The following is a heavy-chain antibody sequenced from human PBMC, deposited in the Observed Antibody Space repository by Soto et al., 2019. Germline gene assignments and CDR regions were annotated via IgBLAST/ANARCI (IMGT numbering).Heavy chain of an antibody. CDR3: ARGSQWLPGPHYYYMDV. D-gene: IGHD6-19*01. V-gene: IGHV3-13*01. J-gene: IGHJ6*03. CDR1: GFTFSSYD. Sequence: GGSLRLSCAASGFTFSSYDMHWVRQATGKGLEWVSAIGTAGDTYYPGSVKGRFTISRENAKNSLYLQMNSLRAGDTAVYYCARGSQWLPGPHYYYMDVWGKGTTVTVSS. CDR2: IGTAGDT.